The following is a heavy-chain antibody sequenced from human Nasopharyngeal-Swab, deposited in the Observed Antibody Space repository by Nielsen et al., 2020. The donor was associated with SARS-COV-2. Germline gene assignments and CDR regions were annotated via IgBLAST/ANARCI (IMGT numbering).Heavy chain of an antibody. J-gene: IGHJ3*02. CDR1: GFTFSSYG. V-gene: IGHV3-33*01. Sequence: GGSLRLSCAASGFTFSSYGMHWVRQAPGKGLEWVAVIWYDGSNKYYADSVKGRFAISRDNSKNTLYLQMNSLRAEDTAVYYCAREKNLFDIWGQGTMVTVSS. CDR2: IWYDGSNK. CDR3: AREKNLFDI. D-gene: IGHD1-14*01.